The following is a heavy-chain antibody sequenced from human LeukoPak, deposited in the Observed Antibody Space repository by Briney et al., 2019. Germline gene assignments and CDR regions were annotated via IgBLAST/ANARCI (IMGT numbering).Heavy chain of an antibody. V-gene: IGHV4-4*07. CDR2: IYTSGST. CDR1: GGSISSYY. J-gene: IGHJ4*02. Sequence: PSETLSLTCTVSGGSISSYYWSWIRQPAGRGLEWIGRIYTSGSTNYNPSLKSRVTMSVDTSKSQFSLKLSSVTAADTAAYYCARRDYDSSGYPYFDYWGQGTLVTVSS. CDR3: ARRDYDSSGYPYFDY. D-gene: IGHD3-22*01.